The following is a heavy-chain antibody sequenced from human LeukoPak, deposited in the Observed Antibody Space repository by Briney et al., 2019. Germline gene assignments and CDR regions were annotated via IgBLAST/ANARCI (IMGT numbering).Heavy chain of an antibody. J-gene: IGHJ4*02. CDR1: GFTVSSNY. CDR3: ARAKVASGDVGADY. V-gene: IGHV3-66*01. Sequence: PGGSLRLSCAASGFTVSSNYMSWVRQAPGKGLEWVSVIYSGGSTYYADSVKGRFTISRDNSKNTLYLQMNSLRVEDTAVYYCARAKVASGDVGADYWGQGTLVTVSS. CDR2: IYSGGST. D-gene: IGHD3-10*01.